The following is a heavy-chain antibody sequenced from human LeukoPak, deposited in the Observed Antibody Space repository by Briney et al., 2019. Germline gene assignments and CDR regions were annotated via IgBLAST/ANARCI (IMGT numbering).Heavy chain of an antibody. J-gene: IGHJ4*02. V-gene: IGHV3-30-3*01. CDR2: ISYDGSNK. CDR1: GFTFSSYA. D-gene: IGHD5-18*01. CDR3: ARDPRSYGYAGVDY. Sequence: PGGSLRLSCAASGFTFSSYAMHWVRQAPGKGLEWVAVISYDGSNKYYADSVKGRFTISRDNSKNTLYLQMNSRRAEDTAVYYCARDPRSYGYAGVDYWGQGTLVTVSS.